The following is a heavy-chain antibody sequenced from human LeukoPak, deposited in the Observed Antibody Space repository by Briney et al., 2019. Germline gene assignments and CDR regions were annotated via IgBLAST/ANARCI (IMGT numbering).Heavy chain of an antibody. CDR3: ARNGYYSIDY. V-gene: IGHV4-59*12. CDR2: VHRDGYT. Sequence: PSETLSLTCTVSGAPTTYYWSWVRQPPGNGLEWIGEVHRDGYTNYNPSLKSRVTISIDTFKTQFSLKLNSVTAADTAVYYCARNGYYSIDYWGQGTLVTVSS. CDR1: GAPTTYY. D-gene: IGHD4-17*01. J-gene: IGHJ4*02.